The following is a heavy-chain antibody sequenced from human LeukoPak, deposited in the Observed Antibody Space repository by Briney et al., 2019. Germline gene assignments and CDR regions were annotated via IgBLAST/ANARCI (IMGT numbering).Heavy chain of an antibody. Sequence: GASVKVSCKASGYTFSSYDISWVRQSPGQGLEWMGRIIPILGIANYAQKFQGRVTFTADKSTSTAYMELSSLRSEDTAVYYCARGDLCSGGSCDYYGMDVWGQGTTVTVSS. D-gene: IGHD2-15*01. CDR1: GYTFSSYD. V-gene: IGHV1-69*04. J-gene: IGHJ6*02. CDR2: IIPILGIA. CDR3: ARGDLCSGGSCDYYGMDV.